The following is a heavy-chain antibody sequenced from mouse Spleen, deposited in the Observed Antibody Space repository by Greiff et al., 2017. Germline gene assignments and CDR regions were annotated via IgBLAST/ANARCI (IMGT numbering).Heavy chain of an antibody. J-gene: IGHJ2*01. CDR1: GYTFTSYW. Sequence: QVQLQQPGAELVMPGASVKLSCKASGYTFTSYWMHWVKQRPGQGLEWIGEIDPSDSYTNYNQKFKGKATLTVDKSSSTAYMQLSSLTSEDSAVYYCARGTGTGYWGQGTTLTVSS. V-gene: IGHV1-69*01. D-gene: IGHD4-1*01. CDR2: IDPSDSYT. CDR3: ARGTGTGY.